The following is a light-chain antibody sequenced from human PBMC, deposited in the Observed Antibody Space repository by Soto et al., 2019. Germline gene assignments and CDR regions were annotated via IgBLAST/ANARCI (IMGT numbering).Light chain of an antibody. CDR3: GSYTTSSTHV. CDR1: SSDIGSYNC. CDR2: DVS. V-gene: IGLV2-14*01. J-gene: IGLJ1*01. Sequence: QSVLTQPASVSGSPGQSITISCIGTSSDIGSYNCVSWYQQHPGKAPKLMIYDVSNRPSGVSNRFSGSKSGNTASLTISGLQAEDEADYFCGSYTTSSTHVFGTGTKVTVL.